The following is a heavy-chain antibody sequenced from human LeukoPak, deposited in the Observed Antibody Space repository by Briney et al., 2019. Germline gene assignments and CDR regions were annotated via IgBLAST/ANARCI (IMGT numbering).Heavy chain of an antibody. V-gene: IGHV1-46*01. J-gene: IGHJ2*01. CDR3: ARDYGDYAKGYFDL. D-gene: IGHD4-17*01. Sequence: ASVKVSCKASGYTFTSYYMHWVRQAPGQGLEWMGIINPSGGSTSYAQKFQGRVTMTRNTSISTAYMELSSLRSEDTAVYYCARDYGDYAKGYFDLWGRGTLVTVSS. CDR1: GYTFTSYY. CDR2: INPSGGST.